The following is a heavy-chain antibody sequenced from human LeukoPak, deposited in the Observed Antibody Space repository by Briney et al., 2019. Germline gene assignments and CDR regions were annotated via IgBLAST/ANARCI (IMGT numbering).Heavy chain of an antibody. Sequence: PGGSLRLSCAASGFSFSNYWMSWVRQAPGKGLEWVANIKQDGSMKGYVDSVKGRFTISRDNAKNSLYLQMNSLRADDTAVYYCAREVGATLKGPFDYWGQGTLVTVSS. CDR1: GFSFSNYW. D-gene: IGHD1-26*01. J-gene: IGHJ4*02. V-gene: IGHV3-7*01. CDR3: AREVGATLKGPFDY. CDR2: IKQDGSMK.